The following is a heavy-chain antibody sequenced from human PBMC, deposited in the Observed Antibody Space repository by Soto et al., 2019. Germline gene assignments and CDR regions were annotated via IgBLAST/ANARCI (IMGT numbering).Heavy chain of an antibody. Sequence: GGSLRLSCAASGFTFDDYAMHWVRQAPGKGLEWVSGISWNSGSIGYADSVKGRFTISRDNAKNSLYLQMNSLRAEDTALYYCAKEMLGSNYYGSGSFPTKRYYYYYMDVWGKGTTVTVSS. CDR1: GFTFDDYA. CDR2: ISWNSGSI. CDR3: AKEMLGSNYYGSGSFPTKRYYYYYMDV. J-gene: IGHJ6*03. V-gene: IGHV3-9*01. D-gene: IGHD3-10*01.